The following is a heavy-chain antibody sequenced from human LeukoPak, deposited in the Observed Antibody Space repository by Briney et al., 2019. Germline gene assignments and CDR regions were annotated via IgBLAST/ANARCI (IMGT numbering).Heavy chain of an antibody. Sequence: SETLSLTCTVSGGSISSYYWSWIRQPPGKGLEWIGYIYYSGSTNYNPSLKSRVTISVDTSKNQFSLKLSSVTAADTAVYYCARFAPPRGQWLERGLDYWGQGTLVTVSS. V-gene: IGHV4-59*01. CDR3: ARFAPPRGQWLERGLDY. CDR1: GGSISSYY. D-gene: IGHD6-19*01. J-gene: IGHJ4*02. CDR2: IYYSGST.